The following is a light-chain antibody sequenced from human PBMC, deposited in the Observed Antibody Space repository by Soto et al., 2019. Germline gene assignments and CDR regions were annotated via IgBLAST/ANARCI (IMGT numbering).Light chain of an antibody. CDR1: SSDIGGDND. Sequence: QSALTQPASVSGSPGQSITISCTGTSSDIGGDNDVSRYQPHPGQVPKLIIYNVSNRTSGVSDPFSCSKSGNAASLNISGLQAEDEADSDCSSYTSTSALYVFGTGTKLTVL. CDR2: NVS. J-gene: IGLJ1*01. V-gene: IGLV2-14*03. CDR3: SSYTSTSALYV.